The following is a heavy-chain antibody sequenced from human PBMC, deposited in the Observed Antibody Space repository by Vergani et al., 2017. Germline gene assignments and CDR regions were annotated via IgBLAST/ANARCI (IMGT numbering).Heavy chain of an antibody. J-gene: IGHJ6*02. D-gene: IGHD1-1*01. V-gene: IGHV3-11*04. CDR3: AKNPGISTTRHDYAMDV. CDR2: ISPGASTV. CDR1: GFKFSDHY. Sequence: LEESGGGSVKPGGSLRLSCAASGFKFSDHYMSWIRQAPGKGLEWVSHISPGASTVPYPDSVTGRFTVSRDNDNNSLTLDMTTLRFEDTAVYYGAKNPGISTTRHDYAMDVWGQGTTVTVSS.